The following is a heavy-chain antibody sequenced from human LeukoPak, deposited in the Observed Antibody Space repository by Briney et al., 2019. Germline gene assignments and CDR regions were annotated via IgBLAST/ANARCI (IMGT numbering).Heavy chain of an antibody. CDR2: ISAYNGNT. V-gene: IGHV1-18*01. Sequence: ASVKVSCKASGHTFTSYGISWVRQAPGQGLEWMGWISAYNGNTNYAQKLQGRVTMTTDTSTSTAYMELRSLRSDDTAVYYCARDFYPYCGGDCYYFDYWGQGTLVTVSS. D-gene: IGHD2-21*02. J-gene: IGHJ4*02. CDR1: GHTFTSYG. CDR3: ARDFYPYCGGDCYYFDY.